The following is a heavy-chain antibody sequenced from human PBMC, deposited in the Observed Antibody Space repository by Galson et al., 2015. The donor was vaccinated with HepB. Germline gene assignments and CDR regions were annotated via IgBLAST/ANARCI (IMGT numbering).Heavy chain of an antibody. CDR2: INSDGSSI. CDR3: ARVPNDYGDSDAFDI. D-gene: IGHD4-17*01. J-gene: IGHJ3*02. CDR1: GFTFSSYW. Sequence: SLRLSCAASGFTFSSYWMHWVRQAPGKGLVWVSRINSDGSSIRYADSVKGRFTISRDNAKNTLYLQMSSLRAEDTAVYYCARVPNDYGDSDAFDIWGQGTMVTVSS. V-gene: IGHV3-74*01.